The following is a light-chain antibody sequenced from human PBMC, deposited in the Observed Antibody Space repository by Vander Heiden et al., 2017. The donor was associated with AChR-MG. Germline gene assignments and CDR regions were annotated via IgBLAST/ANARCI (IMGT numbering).Light chain of an antibody. V-gene: IGKV1-39*01. Sequence: DIQMPPSPSSLSVSVGDRVTITCRASQSISSYLNWYQQKPGKAPKLLIYAASSLQSGVPSRFSGSGSGTEFTLTISSLQPEDFATYYCQQSYSTPWTFGQGTKVEIK. CDR2: AAS. CDR3: QQSYSTPWT. CDR1: QSISSY. J-gene: IGKJ1*01.